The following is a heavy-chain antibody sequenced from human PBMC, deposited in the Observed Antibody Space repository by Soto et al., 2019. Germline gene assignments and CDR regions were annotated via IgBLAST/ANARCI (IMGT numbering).Heavy chain of an antibody. Sequence: GGSLRLSCAASGFTFSSYAMSWVRQAPGKGLEWVSSISSTTNYIYYGDSMKGRFTISRDNAKNSLYLEMNSLRAEDTAVYYCARESEDLTSNFDYWGQGTLVTVSS. CDR2: ISSTTNYI. CDR3: ARESEDLTSNFDY. V-gene: IGHV3-21*06. CDR1: GFTFSSYA. J-gene: IGHJ4*02.